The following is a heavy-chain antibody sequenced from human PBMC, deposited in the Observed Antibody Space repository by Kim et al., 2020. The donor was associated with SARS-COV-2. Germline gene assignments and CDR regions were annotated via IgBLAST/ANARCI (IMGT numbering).Heavy chain of an antibody. CDR2: T. V-gene: IGHV1-2*02. J-gene: IGHJ4*02. Sequence: TNYAQKFQGRVTMPRDTSISTAYMELSRLRSDDTAVYYCATLESGTTLVYWGQGTLVTVSS. D-gene: IGHD1-7*01. CDR3: ATLESGTTLVY.